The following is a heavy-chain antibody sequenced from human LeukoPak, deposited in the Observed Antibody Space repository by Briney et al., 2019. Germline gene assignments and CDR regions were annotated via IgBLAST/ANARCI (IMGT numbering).Heavy chain of an antibody. CDR1: GFTFSSYA. D-gene: IGHD2-15*01. V-gene: IGHV3-23*01. J-gene: IGHJ4*02. CDR2: ISGDGVST. CDR3: ARDLGGYCSGGSCYGY. Sequence: GGSLRLSCAASGFTFSSYAMSWVRQAPGKGLEWVSGISGDGVSTYYADSVKGRFTVTRDKSKNMLFLQMNSLRAEDTAVYYCARDLGGYCSGGSCYGYWGQGTLVTVSS.